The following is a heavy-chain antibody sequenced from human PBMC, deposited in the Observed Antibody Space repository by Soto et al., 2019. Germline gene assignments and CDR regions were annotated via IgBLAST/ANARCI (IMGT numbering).Heavy chain of an antibody. V-gene: IGHV1-18*01. CDR3: AREVDAAGGEYDY. CDR1: GYSFTSYG. Sequence: QVQLVQSGAEVKKAGASVKVSCKASGYSFTSYGISWVRQAPGQGLEWVGWSSGYTGNTNYAQKVQGRVTMITDISTSTAYMELRSLGSDDTAVYYCAREVDAAGGEYDYWGQGTLVTVSS. D-gene: IGHD6-13*01. J-gene: IGHJ4*02. CDR2: SSGYTGNT.